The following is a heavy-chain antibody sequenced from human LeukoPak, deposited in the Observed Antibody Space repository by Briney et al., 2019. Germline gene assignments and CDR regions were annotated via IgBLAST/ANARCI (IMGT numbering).Heavy chain of an antibody. V-gene: IGHV3-21*01. J-gene: IGHJ4*02. CDR3: ARAPSSLCGYSGYDSVY. D-gene: IGHD5-12*01. CDR2: ISSSSSYI. Sequence: PGGSLRLSCAASGFTFSSYSMNWVRQAPGKGLEWVSSISSSSSYIYYADSVKGRFTISRDNAKNSLYLQMNSLRAEDTAVYYCARAPSSLCGYSGYDSVYWGQGTLVTVSS. CDR1: GFTFSSYS.